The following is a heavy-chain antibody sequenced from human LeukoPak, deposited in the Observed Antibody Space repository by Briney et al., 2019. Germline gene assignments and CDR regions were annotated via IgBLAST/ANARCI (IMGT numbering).Heavy chain of an antibody. Sequence: GGSLRLSCAASGFTFSSYGINWVRQAPGKGLEWVSFIGTTSSYIYYADSVKGRFTISRDNAKNSVYLQMNSLRAEDTAVYYCARGLAATNGFDYWGQGTLVTVSS. J-gene: IGHJ4*02. D-gene: IGHD2-15*01. V-gene: IGHV3-21*01. CDR1: GFTFSSYG. CDR3: ARGLAATNGFDY. CDR2: IGTTSSYI.